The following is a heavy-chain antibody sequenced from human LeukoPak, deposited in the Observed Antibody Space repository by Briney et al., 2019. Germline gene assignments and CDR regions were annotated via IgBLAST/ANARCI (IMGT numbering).Heavy chain of an antibody. CDR3: ARDLGYYDSSGYYRGAEYFQH. CDR2: ISSSGSSI. D-gene: IGHD3-22*01. V-gene: IGHV3-11*01. CDR1: GGSFSGYY. J-gene: IGHJ1*01. Sequence: LSLTCAVYGGSFSGYYWSWIRQPPGKGLEWLSYISSSGSSIYYADSVKGRFTISRDNAENSLYLQMNSLRAEDTAMYYCARDLGYYDSSGYYRGAEYFQHWGQGTLVTVSS.